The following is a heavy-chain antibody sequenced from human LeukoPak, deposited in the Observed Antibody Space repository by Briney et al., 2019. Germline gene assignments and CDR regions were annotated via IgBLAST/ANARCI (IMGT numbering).Heavy chain of an antibody. V-gene: IGHV3-30*02. D-gene: IGHD2-2*01. CDR2: IRYDGSNK. J-gene: IGHJ6*03. Sequence: GGSLRLSCAASGFTFSSYGMHWVRQAPGKGLEWVAFIRYDGSNKYYAESVKGRFTISRDNSKNTLYLQMNSLRAEDTAVYYCARDWSGRVVVVPAAIQKYSGSYGRGYYYYYMDVWGKGTTVTVSS. CDR1: GFTFSSYG. CDR3: ARDWSGRVVVVPAAIQKYSGSYGRGYYYYYMDV.